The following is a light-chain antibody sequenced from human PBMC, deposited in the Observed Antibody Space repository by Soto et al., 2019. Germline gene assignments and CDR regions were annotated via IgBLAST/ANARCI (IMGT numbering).Light chain of an antibody. V-gene: IGKV1-5*01. J-gene: IGKJ1*01. CDR3: QQYNSYLLA. CDR1: QSISSW. CDR2: DAS. Sequence: DIQMTQSPSTLSASVGDRVTITCRASQSISSWLAWYQQKPGKAPKLLIYDASSLESGVPSRFSGSGSGTEFTLTISSLQPDDFATYSCQQYNSYLLAFGQGTKVEIK.